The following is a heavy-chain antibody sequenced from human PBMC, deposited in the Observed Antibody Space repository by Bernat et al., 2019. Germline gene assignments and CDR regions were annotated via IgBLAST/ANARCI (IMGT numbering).Heavy chain of an antibody. V-gene: IGHV3-9*01. Sequence: EVQLVESGGGLVQPGRSLRLSCAASGFTFDDYAMHWVRQAPGKGLEGVSGISWNSGSIGYADSVKGRFTISRDNAKNSLYLQMNSLRAEDTALYYCAKEAAAGTDHYYYYGMDVWGQGTTVTVSS. CDR2: ISWNSGSI. D-gene: IGHD6-13*01. J-gene: IGHJ6*02. CDR3: AKEAAAGTDHYYYYGMDV. CDR1: GFTFDDYA.